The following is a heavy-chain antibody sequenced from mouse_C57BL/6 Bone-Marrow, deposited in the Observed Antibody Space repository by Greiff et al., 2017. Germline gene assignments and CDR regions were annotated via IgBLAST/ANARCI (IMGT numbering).Heavy chain of an antibody. Sequence: QVHVKQPGAELVKPGASVKLSCKASGYTFTSYWMHWVKQRPGQGLEWIGMIHPNSGSTNYNEKFKSKATLTVDKSSSTAYMQLSSLTSEDSAVYYCARPLRWYFDVWGTGTTGTVSS. J-gene: IGHJ1*03. CDR3: ARPLRWYFDV. D-gene: IGHD1-1*01. CDR1: GYTFTSYW. V-gene: IGHV1-64*01. CDR2: IHPNSGST.